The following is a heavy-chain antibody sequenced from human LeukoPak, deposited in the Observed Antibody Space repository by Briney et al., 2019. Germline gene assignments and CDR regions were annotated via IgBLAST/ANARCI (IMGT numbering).Heavy chain of an antibody. CDR1: GGSFSGYY. CDR2: INHSGST. J-gene: IGHJ6*03. Sequence: SETLSLTCAVYGGSFSGYYWSWIRQPPGKGLEWIGEINHSGSTNYNPSLKSRVTISVDTSKNQFSLKLSCVTAADTAVYYCARVRSYYYYCMDVWGKGTTVTVSS. CDR3: ARVRSYYYYCMDV. V-gene: IGHV4-34*01.